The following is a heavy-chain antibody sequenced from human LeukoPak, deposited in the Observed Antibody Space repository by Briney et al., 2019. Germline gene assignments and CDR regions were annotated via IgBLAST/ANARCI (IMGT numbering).Heavy chain of an antibody. CDR2: MNPNSGNT. V-gene: IGHV1-8*01. J-gene: IGHJ6*02. D-gene: IGHD2-2*01. CDR3: ARPLGYCSSTSCYGTVYYYGMDV. Sequence: GASVKVSCKASGYTFTSYDIKWVRQATGQGLEWMGWMNPNSGNTGYAQKFQGRVTMTRNTSISTAYMELSSLRSEDTAVYYCARPLGYCSSTSCYGTVYYYGMDVWGQGTTVTVSS. CDR1: GYTFTSYD.